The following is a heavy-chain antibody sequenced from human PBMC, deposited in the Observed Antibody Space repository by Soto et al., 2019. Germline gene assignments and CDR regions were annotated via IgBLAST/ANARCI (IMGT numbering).Heavy chain of an antibody. CDR2: IWSDGNNK. V-gene: IGHV3-33*01. CDR1: GFMFSNHG. CDR3: VRGDNWNDEASDY. D-gene: IGHD1-1*01. J-gene: IGHJ4*02. Sequence: QVQLVESGGGVVQPGESLRLSCAASGFMFSNHGMHWVRQAPGKGLEWVAVIWSDGNNKYYADSVKGRFTISRDNSKNTVYLQMNSLRAEDTAVYYCVRGDNWNDEASDYWGQGTPVTVSS.